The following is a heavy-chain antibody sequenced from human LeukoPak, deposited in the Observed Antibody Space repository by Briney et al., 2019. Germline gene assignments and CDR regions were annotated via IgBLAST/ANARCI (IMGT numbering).Heavy chain of an antibody. Sequence: GGSLRLSCAASGFTFSSYGMHWVRQAPGKGLEWVAFIRYDGSNKYYADSVKGRFTISRDNSKNTLYLQMNSLRAEDTAVYYCANIPTDRTIFGVVIVDYWGQGTLVTVSS. D-gene: IGHD3-3*01. V-gene: IGHV3-30*02. CDR1: GFTFSSYG. CDR3: ANIPTDRTIFGVVIVDY. CDR2: IRYDGSNK. J-gene: IGHJ4*02.